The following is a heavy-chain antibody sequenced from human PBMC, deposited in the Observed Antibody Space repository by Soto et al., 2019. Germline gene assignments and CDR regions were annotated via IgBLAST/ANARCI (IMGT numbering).Heavy chain of an antibody. CDR2: IDPSDSYT. Sequence: PGASLKISCKGSGYSFTNYGISWVRQMPGKGLEWMGRIDPSDSYTNYSPSFQGHVTISADKSISTAYLQWSSLKASDTAMYYCAGLYCSSTSCDYGMDVWGQGTTVTVSS. D-gene: IGHD2-2*01. J-gene: IGHJ6*02. CDR3: AGLYCSSTSCDYGMDV. V-gene: IGHV5-10-1*01. CDR1: GYSFTNYG.